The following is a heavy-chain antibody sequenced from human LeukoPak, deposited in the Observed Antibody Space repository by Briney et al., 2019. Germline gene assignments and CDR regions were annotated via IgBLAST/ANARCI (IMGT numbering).Heavy chain of an antibody. J-gene: IGHJ4*02. CDR2: INPNSGGT. D-gene: IGHD2-2*01. V-gene: IGHV1-2*06. Sequence: ASVKVSCTASGYTFTGYYMHWVRQAPGQGLEWMGRINPNSGGTNYAQKFQGRVTMTRDTSISTAYMELSRLRSDDTAVYYCARLGCSSTSCRSDFDYWGQGTLVTVSS. CDR3: ARLGCSSTSCRSDFDY. CDR1: GYTFTGYY.